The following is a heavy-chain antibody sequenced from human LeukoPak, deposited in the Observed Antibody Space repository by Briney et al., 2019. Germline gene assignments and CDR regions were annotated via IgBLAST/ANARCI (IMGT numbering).Heavy chain of an antibody. V-gene: IGHV1-2*02. CDR1: GYTFTGYY. D-gene: IGHD3-3*01. CDR2: INPNSGGT. J-gene: IGHJ5*02. Sequence: ASVKVSCKASGYTFTGYYMHWVRQAPGQGLEWMGWINPNSGGTNYVQKFQGRVTMTRDTSISTAYMELSRLRSDDTAVYYCARDYDFWSGYSAWGQGTLVTVSS. CDR3: ARDYDFWSGYSA.